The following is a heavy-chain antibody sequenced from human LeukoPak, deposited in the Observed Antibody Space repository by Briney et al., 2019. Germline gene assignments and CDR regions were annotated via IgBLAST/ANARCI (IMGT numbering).Heavy chain of an antibody. J-gene: IGHJ4*02. CDR1: GFTFSSYG. CDR2: ISSDGSNK. Sequence: QAGGSLRLSCAASGFTFSSYGMPWVRQAPGKGLEWVAFISSDGSNKYYADSVKGRFTISRDNSKNTLYLQMNSLRAEDTAVYYCDPHDSSSHFWGQGTLVSASS. D-gene: IGHD6-6*01. CDR3: DPHDSSSHF. V-gene: IGHV3-30*03.